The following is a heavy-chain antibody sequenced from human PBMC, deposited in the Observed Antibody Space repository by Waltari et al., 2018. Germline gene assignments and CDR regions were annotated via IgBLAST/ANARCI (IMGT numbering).Heavy chain of an antibody. V-gene: IGHV1-8*01. D-gene: IGHD5-12*01. CDR2: MNPNSGNT. J-gene: IGHJ4*02. Sequence: QVQLVQSGAEVKKPGASAKVSCKASGYTFTSYDINWVRQATGQGLEGMGWMNPNSGNTAYEQKFQGRVTMTRNTSISTAYMELGMLRSEDTAVYYCARGLKWLQGDYWGQGTLVTVSS. CDR1: GYTFTSYD. CDR3: ARGLKWLQGDY.